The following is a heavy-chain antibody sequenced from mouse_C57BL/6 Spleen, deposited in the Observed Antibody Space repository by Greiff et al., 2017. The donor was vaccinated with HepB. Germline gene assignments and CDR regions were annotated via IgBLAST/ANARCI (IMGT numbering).Heavy chain of an antibody. CDR2: INPNNGGT. V-gene: IGHV1-22*01. Sequence: EVQLQQSGPELVKPGASVKMSCKASGYTFTDYNMHWVKQSHGKSLEWIGYINPNNGGTSYNQKFKGTATLTVNKSSSTAYMELRSLTSEDAAVYYCARMTTVVAKGWYFDYWGQGTTLTVSS. J-gene: IGHJ2*01. D-gene: IGHD1-1*01. CDR3: ARMTTVVAKGWYFDY. CDR1: GYTFTDYN.